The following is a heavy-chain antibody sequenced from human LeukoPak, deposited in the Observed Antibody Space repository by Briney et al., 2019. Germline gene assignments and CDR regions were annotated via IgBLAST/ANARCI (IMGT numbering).Heavy chain of an antibody. CDR1: GGSISSGGYY. J-gene: IGHJ4*02. CDR2: IYHSGST. CDR3: ARDVVGQLDHYYFDY. Sequence: SSETLSLTCTVSGGSISSGGYYWSWIRQPPGKGLEWIGYIYHSGSTYYNPSLKSRVTISVDRSKNQFSLKLSSVTAADTAVYYCARDVVGQLDHYYFDYWGQGTLVTVSS. V-gene: IGHV4-30-2*01. D-gene: IGHD6-6*01.